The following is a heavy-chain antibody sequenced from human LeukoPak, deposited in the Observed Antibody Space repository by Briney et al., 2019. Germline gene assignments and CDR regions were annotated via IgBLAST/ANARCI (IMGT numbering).Heavy chain of an antibody. D-gene: IGHD2-15*01. CDR3: AKDIRYCSGGSCFFGAFDV. CDR2: ISGDGGST. CDR1: GFTFDDSA. Sequence: GGSLRLSCAASGFTFDDSAMHWVRQAPGKGLEWVSLISGDGGSTYYADSVKGRFTISRGNSKNSLYLQMNSLRTEDTALYYCAKDIRYCSGGSCFFGAFDVWGQGTMVTVSS. J-gene: IGHJ3*01. V-gene: IGHV3-43*02.